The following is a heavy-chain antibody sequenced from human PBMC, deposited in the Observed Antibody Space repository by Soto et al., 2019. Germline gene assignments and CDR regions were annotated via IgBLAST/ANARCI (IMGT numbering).Heavy chain of an antibody. J-gene: IGHJ6*02. V-gene: IGHV3-48*01. CDR1: GFTFSSYS. CDR2: ISSSSSTI. Sequence: GGSLRLSCAASGFTFSSYSMNWVRQAPGKGLEWVSYISSSSSTIYYADSVKGRFTISRDNAKNSLYLQTNSLRAEDTAVYYCARDVMTMVRDLYYYGMDVWGQGTTVTVSS. D-gene: IGHD3-10*01. CDR3: ARDVMTMVRDLYYYGMDV.